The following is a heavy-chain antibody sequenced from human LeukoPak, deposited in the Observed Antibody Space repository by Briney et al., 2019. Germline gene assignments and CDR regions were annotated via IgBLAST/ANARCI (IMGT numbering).Heavy chain of an antibody. J-gene: IGHJ6*02. D-gene: IGHD5-18*01. CDR1: GGSISSSSYY. CDR2: IYYSGST. CDR3: AGGYRMGHYYYYGMDV. Sequence: PSETLSLTCTVSGGSISSSSYYWGWIRQPPGKGLEWIGSIYYSGSTYYNPSLKSRVTISVDTSKNQFSLKLSSVTAADTAVYYCAGGYRMGHYYYYGMDVWGQGTTVTVSS. V-gene: IGHV4-39*01.